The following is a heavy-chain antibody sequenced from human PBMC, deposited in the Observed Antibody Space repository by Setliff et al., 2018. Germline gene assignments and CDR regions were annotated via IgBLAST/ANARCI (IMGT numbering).Heavy chain of an antibody. CDR2: IYTKGST. CDR3: LRSDDTAVYYCARGRGPDIVVTIPGDY. J-gene: IGHJ4*02. D-gene: IGHD3-10*02. V-gene: IGHV4-4*08. Sequence: PSETLSLTCSVTGGSMTDFFWNWIRQPPGKGLEWIGYIYTKGSTNYSPSLRSRVTMSLDRSRNQFSLTIDSATTTAYMELKTLRSDDTAVYYCARGRGPDIVVTIPGDYWGQGTQVTVSS. CDR1: GGSMTDFF.